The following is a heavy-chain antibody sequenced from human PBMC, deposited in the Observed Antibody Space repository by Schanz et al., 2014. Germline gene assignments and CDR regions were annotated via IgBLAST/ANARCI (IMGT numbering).Heavy chain of an antibody. CDR1: GFTVSSDH. D-gene: IGHD2-2*01. Sequence: QVQLVESGGGVVQPGGSLRLSCAVSGFTVSSDHMSWVRQAPGKGLEWVALISNDGSIKYYADSVKGRFTISRDNSKNTLYLHMNTLRSEDTAVYYCAKDSTHIDIVLVPTAIDYWGQGTLVNGSS. J-gene: IGHJ4*02. CDR2: ISNDGSIK. V-gene: IGHV3-30*18. CDR3: AKDSTHIDIVLVPTAIDY.